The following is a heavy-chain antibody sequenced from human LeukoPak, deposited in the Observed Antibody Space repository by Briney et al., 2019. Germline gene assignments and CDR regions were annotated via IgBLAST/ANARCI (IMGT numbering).Heavy chain of an antibody. Sequence: GASVKVSCKASGYTFTGYYMHWVRQAPGQGLEWMGWINPNSGGTNYAQKFQGRVTMTRDTSTSTAYLDLSRLSSDDTAVYYCARGPLAARLSDYWGQGTLVTVSS. V-gene: IGHV1-2*02. CDR3: ARGPLAARLSDY. J-gene: IGHJ4*02. CDR1: GYTFTGYY. CDR2: INPNSGGT. D-gene: IGHD6-6*01.